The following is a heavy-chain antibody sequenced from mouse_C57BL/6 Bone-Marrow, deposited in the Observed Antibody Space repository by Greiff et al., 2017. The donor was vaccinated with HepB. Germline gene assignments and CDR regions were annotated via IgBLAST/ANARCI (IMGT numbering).Heavy chain of an antibody. D-gene: IGHD2-14*01. J-gene: IGHJ2*01. V-gene: IGHV2-5*01. CDR1: GFSLTSYG. Sequence: VKLMESGPGLVQPSQSLSITCTVSGFSLTSYGVHWVRQSPGKGLEWLGVIWRGGSTDYNAAFMSRLSITKDNSKSQVFFKMNSLQADDTAIYYCAKNGEGYPYYFDYWGQGTTLTVSS. CDR3: AKNGEGYPYYFDY. CDR2: IWRGGST.